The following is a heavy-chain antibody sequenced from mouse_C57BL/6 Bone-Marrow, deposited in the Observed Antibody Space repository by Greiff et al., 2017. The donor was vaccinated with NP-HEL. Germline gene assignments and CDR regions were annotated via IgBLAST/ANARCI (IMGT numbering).Heavy chain of an antibody. Sequence: QVQLQQPGAELVKPGASVKLSCKASGYTFTSYWMHWVKQRPGQGLEWIGMIHPNSGSTNYNEKFKSKATLTVDKSSSTAYMQLSSLTSEDSAVYYCATPLCRGYPWFAYWGQGTLVTVSA. D-gene: IGHD2-2*01. J-gene: IGHJ3*01. V-gene: IGHV1-64*01. CDR3: ATPLCRGYPWFAY. CDR1: GYTFTSYW. CDR2: IHPNSGST.